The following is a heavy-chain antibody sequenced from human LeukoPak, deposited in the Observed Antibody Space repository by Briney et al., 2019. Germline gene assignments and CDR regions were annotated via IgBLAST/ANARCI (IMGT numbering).Heavy chain of an antibody. CDR1: GFTFSNYG. D-gene: IGHD5-12*01. CDR2: ISYDGSNK. Sequence: PGRSLRLSCAASGFTFSNYGMHWVRQAPGKGLEWVAVISYDGSNKFYADSVKGRFPISRDNSENTLFLQMNSLRPEDTAVYYCARAKWLRLLLLLDYWGQGTLVTVSS. J-gene: IGHJ4*02. V-gene: IGHV3-30*03. CDR3: ARAKWLRLLLLLDY.